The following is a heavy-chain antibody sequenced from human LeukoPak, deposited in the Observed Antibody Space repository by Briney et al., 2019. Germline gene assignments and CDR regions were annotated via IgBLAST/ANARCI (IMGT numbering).Heavy chain of an antibody. Sequence: GGSLRLSCAASGFTFSGYGMHWVRQAPGKGLEWVAFIRYDGNNKYSADSVKGRFTISRDNSKNTLYLQMNSLRAEDTAFYYCAKDPGYDILTGYFDYWGQGTLVTVSS. CDR2: IRYDGNNK. CDR1: GFTFSGYG. J-gene: IGHJ4*02. D-gene: IGHD3-9*01. V-gene: IGHV3-30*02. CDR3: AKDPGYDILTGYFDY.